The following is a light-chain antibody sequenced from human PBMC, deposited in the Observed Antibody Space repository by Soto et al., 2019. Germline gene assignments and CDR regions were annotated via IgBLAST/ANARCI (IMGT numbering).Light chain of an antibody. CDR1: QSVSNY. V-gene: IGKV3-11*01. CDR3: EQRCNWPPFT. CDR2: DAA. Sequence: EIGFTQSPAPLPLSPGERATLSCMASQSVSNYLACYQQKSGQAPTLLIKDAANRATRIPARFSGSGSGTAFSVTISSLAPGGFAVYDCEQRCNWPPFTFGPGTNVDIK. J-gene: IGKJ3*01.